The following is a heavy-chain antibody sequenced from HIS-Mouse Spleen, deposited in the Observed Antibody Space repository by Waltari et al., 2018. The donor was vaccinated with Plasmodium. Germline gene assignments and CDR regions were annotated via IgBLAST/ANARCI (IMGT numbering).Heavy chain of an antibody. CDR1: GGSFSGYY. CDR2: INHSGRT. V-gene: IGHV4-34*01. CDR3: ARGRRIVVVTAPRGFFDY. Sequence: QVQLQQWGAGLLKPSETLSLTCAVYGGSFSGYYWSWIRQPPGKGLEWIGEINHSGRTNYNPSLKSRVTISVDTSKNQFSLKLSSVTAADTAVYYCARGRRIVVVTAPRGFFDYWGQGTLVTVSS. J-gene: IGHJ4*02. D-gene: IGHD2-21*02.